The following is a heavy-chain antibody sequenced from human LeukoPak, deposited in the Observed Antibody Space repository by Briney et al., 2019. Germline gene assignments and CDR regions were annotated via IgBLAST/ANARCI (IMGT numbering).Heavy chain of an antibody. Sequence: SETLSLTCTVSGGSISSYYWSWIRQPPGKGLEWIGYIYYSGSTYYNPSLKSRVTISVDTSKNQFSLKLSPVTAADTAVYFCARTHDYGGNTDFYYWGQGTLVTASS. V-gene: IGHV4-59*01. CDR3: ARTHDYGGNTDFYY. CDR2: IYYSGST. J-gene: IGHJ4*02. CDR1: GGSISSYY. D-gene: IGHD4-23*01.